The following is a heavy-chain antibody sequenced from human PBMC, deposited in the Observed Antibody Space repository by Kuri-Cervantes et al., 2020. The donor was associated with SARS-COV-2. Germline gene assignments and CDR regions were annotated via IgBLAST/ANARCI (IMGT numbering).Heavy chain of an antibody. D-gene: IGHD6-13*01. J-gene: IGHJ4*02. CDR1: GFTFDDYA. CDR3: AKDIIAAAGMTIDY. CDR2: ISWNSGSI. Sequence: SLKISCAASGFTFDDYAMHRVRQAPGKGLEWVSGISWNSGSIGYADSVKGRFTISRDNAKNSLYLQMNSLGAEDTALYYCAKDIIAAAGMTIDYWGQGALVTVSS. V-gene: IGHV3-9*01.